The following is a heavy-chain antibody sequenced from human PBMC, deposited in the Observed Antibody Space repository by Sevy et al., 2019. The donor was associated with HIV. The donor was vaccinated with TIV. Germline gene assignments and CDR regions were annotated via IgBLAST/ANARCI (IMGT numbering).Heavy chain of an antibody. CDR3: ARDLFSGGNAVYGY. V-gene: IGHV3-21*01. CDR2: INAISSNI. CDR1: GFIFTNAW. D-gene: IGHD2-15*01. Sequence: GGSLRLSCAASGFIFTNAWLRWVRQAPGKVLEWVSSINAISSNIHYADSVKGRFTISRDNAENSLYLQMNSVRAEDTAVYYCARDLFSGGNAVYGYWGQGTLVTVSP. J-gene: IGHJ4*02.